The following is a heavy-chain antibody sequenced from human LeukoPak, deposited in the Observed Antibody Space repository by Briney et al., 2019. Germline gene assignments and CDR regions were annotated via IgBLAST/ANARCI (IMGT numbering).Heavy chain of an antibody. CDR1: GFTFSSYA. CDR3: ARGGYSSSWYYFDY. CDR2: ISSNGGST. D-gene: IGHD6-13*01. Sequence: GGSLRLSCAASGFTFSSYAMHWVRQAPGKGLEYVSAISSNGGSTYYANSVKGRFTISRDNSKNTLYLQMGSLRAEDMAVYYCARGGYSSSWYYFDYWGQGTLVTVSS. J-gene: IGHJ4*02. V-gene: IGHV3-64*01.